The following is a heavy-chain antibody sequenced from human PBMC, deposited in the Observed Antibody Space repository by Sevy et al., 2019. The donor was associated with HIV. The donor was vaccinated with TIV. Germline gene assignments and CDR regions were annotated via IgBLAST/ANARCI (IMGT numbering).Heavy chain of an antibody. V-gene: IGHV3-23*01. J-gene: IGHJ4*02. D-gene: IGHD2-8*01. CDR3: AREGCTKPHDY. CDR1: GFTFSKYS. Sequence: GGSLRLSCAASGFTFSKYSMSWDRQPPGKGLEWVSTLSFGCGEINYAHSVKGRCTTSRDNSKSSVYLQMNNLRPEDTAVYYCAREGCTKPHDYWGQGTLVTVSS. CDR2: LSFGCGEI.